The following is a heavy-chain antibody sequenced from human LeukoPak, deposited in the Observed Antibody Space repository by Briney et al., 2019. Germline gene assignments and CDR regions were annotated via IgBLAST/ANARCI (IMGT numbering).Heavy chain of an antibody. J-gene: IGHJ4*02. Sequence: SGGSLRLSCAASGFTFGYTTVHWVRQASGKGLEWLGLIRNKPNNYATVYAASVKGRFTISRDDSANTAYLQINSLKPEDTAIYYCTRHGSSSVYWGQGTLVSVSS. CDR1: GFTFGYTT. CDR2: IRNKPNNYAT. V-gene: IGHV3-73*01. D-gene: IGHD6-6*01. CDR3: TRHGSSSVY.